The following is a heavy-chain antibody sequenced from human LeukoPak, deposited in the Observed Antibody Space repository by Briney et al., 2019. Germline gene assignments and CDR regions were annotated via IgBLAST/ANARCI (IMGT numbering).Heavy chain of an antibody. CDR3: AKIGYCSGGSCSTSIPFDY. CDR2: TYYRSKWYN. V-gene: IGHV6-1*01. D-gene: IGHD2-15*01. CDR1: GDSVSSNSAA. Sequence: SQTLSLTCAISGDSVSSNSAAWNWIRQSPPRGLEWLGRTYYRSKWYNDYAVSVKSRITINPDTSKNQFSLQLNSVTPEDTAVYYCAKIGYCSGGSCSTSIPFDYWGQGTLVTVSS. J-gene: IGHJ4*02.